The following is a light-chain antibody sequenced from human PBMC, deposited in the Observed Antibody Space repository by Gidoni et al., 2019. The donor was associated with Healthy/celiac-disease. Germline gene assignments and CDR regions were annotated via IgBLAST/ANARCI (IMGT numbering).Light chain of an antibody. CDR3: QQRSYWPPSLT. CDR1: QSVSSY. J-gene: IGKJ4*01. CDR2: DAS. V-gene: IGKV3-11*01. Sequence: EIVLTQSPATLSLSPGERATLPCRASQSVSSYLAWYQQKPGQAPRLLIYDASNRATGIPARFSGSGSGTDFTLTISSLEPEDFAVYYCQQRSYWPPSLTFGGGTKVEIK.